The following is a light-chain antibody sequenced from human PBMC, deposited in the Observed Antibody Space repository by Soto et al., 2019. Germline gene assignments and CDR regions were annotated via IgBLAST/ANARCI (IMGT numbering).Light chain of an antibody. CDR2: RTS. CDR3: QQYNNWPPRIT. J-gene: IGKJ5*01. Sequence: EIVMTQSPATLSVSPGERATLSCRASQSINDNLAWYQQKPGQAPRLLMFRTSTRATGFPARFSGSGSGTEFTLTISSLQSEDFAVYYCQQYNNWPPRITFGQGTRLEIK. CDR1: QSINDN. V-gene: IGKV3-15*01.